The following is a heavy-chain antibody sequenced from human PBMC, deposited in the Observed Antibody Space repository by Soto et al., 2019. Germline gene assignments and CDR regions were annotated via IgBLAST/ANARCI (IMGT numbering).Heavy chain of an antibody. V-gene: IGHV1-69*01. CDR3: ARRSYGRGYSYGDGDDY. CDR2: IIPIFGTA. J-gene: IGHJ4*02. CDR1: GGTFSSYA. Sequence: QVQLVQSGAEVKKPGSSVKVSCKASGGTFSSYAISWVRQAPGQGLEWMGGIIPIFGTANYAQKFQGRVTITADESTSTAYMELSSLSSEDTAVYYCARRSYGRGYSYGDGDDYWGQGTLVTVSS. D-gene: IGHD5-18*01.